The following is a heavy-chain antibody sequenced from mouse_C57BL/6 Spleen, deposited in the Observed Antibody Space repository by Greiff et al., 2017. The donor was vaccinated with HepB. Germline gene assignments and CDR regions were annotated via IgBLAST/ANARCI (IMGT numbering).Heavy chain of an antibody. D-gene: IGHD1-1*01. CDR1: GYTFTSYW. V-gene: IGHV1-55*01. Sequence: VQLQQPGAELVKPGASVKMSCKASGYTFTSYWITWVKQRPGQGLEWIGDIYPGSGSTNYNEKFKSKATLTVDTSSSTAYMQLSSLTSEDSAVYNCARGGDYYGSSYDYWGQGTTLTVSS. CDR2: IYPGSGST. J-gene: IGHJ2*01. CDR3: ARGGDYYGSSYDY.